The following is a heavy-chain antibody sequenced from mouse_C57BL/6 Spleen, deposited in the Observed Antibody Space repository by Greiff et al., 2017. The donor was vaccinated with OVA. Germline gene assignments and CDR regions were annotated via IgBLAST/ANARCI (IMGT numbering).Heavy chain of an antibody. CDR3: AGYDGSSAWFAY. J-gene: IGHJ3*01. CDR2: ISDGGSYT. Sequence: EVQVVESGGGLVKPGGSLKLSCAASGFTFSSYAMSWVRQTPEKRLEWVATISDGGSYTYYPDNVKGRFTISRDNAKNNLYLQMSHLKSEDTAMYYCAGYDGSSAWFAYWGQGTLVTVSA. V-gene: IGHV5-4*01. D-gene: IGHD2-3*01. CDR1: GFTFSSYA.